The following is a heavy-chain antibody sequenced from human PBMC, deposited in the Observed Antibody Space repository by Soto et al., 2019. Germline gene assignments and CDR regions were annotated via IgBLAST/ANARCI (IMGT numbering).Heavy chain of an antibody. V-gene: IGHV4-34*01. CDR3: ARLGTPIVVVPAATDYYYYYGMDV. CDR1: GGSFSGYY. D-gene: IGHD2-2*01. CDR2: INHSGST. Sequence: SETLSLTCAVYGGSFSGYYWSWIRQPPGKGLEWIGEINHSGSTNYNPSLKSRVTISVDTSKNQFSLKPSSVTAADTAVYYCARLGTPIVVVPAATDYYYYYGMDVWGQGTTVTVSS. J-gene: IGHJ6*02.